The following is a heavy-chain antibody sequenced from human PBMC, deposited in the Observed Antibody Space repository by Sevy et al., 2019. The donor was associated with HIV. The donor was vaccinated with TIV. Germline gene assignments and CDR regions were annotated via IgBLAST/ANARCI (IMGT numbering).Heavy chain of an antibody. CDR2: INPNSGDT. D-gene: IGHD3-22*01. CDR3: TSVPSGFSGSDLAY. V-gene: IGHV1-2*02. J-gene: IGHJ4*02. CDR1: GYTFTGYY. Sequence: ASVKVSCKASGYTFTGYYMHWVRQAPGLGLEWMGWINPNSGDTKYAQKFQGRVTMTRDTSISTAYMELSRLKSDDTAVYYCTSVPSGFSGSDLAYWGQGTLVTVSS.